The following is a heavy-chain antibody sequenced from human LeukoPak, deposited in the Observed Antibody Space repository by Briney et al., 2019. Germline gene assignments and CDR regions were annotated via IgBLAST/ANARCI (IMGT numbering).Heavy chain of an antibody. CDR2: MYYSDGT. D-gene: IGHD4-17*01. V-gene: IGHV4-59*02. CDR1: GASVSSFY. CDR3: ARTRAPYGDYLKYFDH. J-gene: IGHJ4*02. Sequence: SETLSLTCTVSGASVSSFYWSWIRQPTGKGLEWIGYMYYSDGTNYNPSLKSRATISVDPSNRQISLSLTSVTAADTAFYYCARTRAPYGDYLKYFDHWGQGVLVTVSS.